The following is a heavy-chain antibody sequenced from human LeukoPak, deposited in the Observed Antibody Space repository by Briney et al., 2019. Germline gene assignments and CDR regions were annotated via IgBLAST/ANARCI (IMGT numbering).Heavy chain of an antibody. CDR3: ARGGESSGYYYADY. Sequence: GGSPKLSCAVSGFTVSSNYMSWVRQAPGKGLEWVSVIFSGGSTYYADSVKGRFTISRDDSKNTVYLQMNSLRAEDTSVYFCARGGESSGYYYADYWGQGTLVTVSS. D-gene: IGHD3-22*01. CDR2: IFSGGST. V-gene: IGHV3-66*01. J-gene: IGHJ4*02. CDR1: GFTVSSNY.